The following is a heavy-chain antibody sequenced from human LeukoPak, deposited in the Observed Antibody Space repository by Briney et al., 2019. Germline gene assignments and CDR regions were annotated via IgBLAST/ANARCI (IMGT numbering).Heavy chain of an antibody. CDR2: ISSSSSTI. D-gene: IGHD3-16*01. CDR1: GFTFSSYS. Sequence: GGSLRLSCAASGFTFSSYSMNWVRQAPGKGLEWVSYISSSSSTIYYADSVKGRFTISRDNAKNSLYLQMNSLRAEDTAVYYCARAGYDYVWGSYGAFDIWGQGTMVTVSS. J-gene: IGHJ3*02. V-gene: IGHV3-48*04. CDR3: ARAGYDYVWGSYGAFDI.